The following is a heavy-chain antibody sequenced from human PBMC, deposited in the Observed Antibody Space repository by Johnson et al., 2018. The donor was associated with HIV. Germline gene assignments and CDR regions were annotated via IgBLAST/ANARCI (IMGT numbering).Heavy chain of an antibody. Sequence: QEQLEESGGGAVRPGGSLRISCAASGFTFDDYGMSWVRQAPGKGLEWVAVISYDGSNKYYADSVKGRFTISRDNSKNTLYLQMNSLRAEDTAVYYCAKDRYYDSSGPDAFDIWGQGTMVTVSS. J-gene: IGHJ3*02. CDR1: GFTFDDYG. V-gene: IGHV3-30*18. D-gene: IGHD3-22*01. CDR3: AKDRYYDSSGPDAFDI. CDR2: ISYDGSNK.